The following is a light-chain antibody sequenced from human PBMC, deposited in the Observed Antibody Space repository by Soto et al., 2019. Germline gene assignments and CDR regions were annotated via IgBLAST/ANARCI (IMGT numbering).Light chain of an antibody. V-gene: IGKV1-5*01. CDR1: QSISSW. CDR2: DAS. CDR3: QQCNRYSPGA. Sequence: DIQMTQSPSTLSASVGDRVTITCRASQSISSWLAWYQQKPGKAPKLLIYDASSLESGVPSRFSGSGSGTEFTLTISSLQPDDFATYYCQQCNRYSPGAVGQGTKVEI. J-gene: IGKJ1*01.